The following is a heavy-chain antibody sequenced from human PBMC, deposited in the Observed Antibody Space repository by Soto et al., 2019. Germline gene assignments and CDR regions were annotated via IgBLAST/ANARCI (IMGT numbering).Heavy chain of an antibody. CDR3: ARGQDIVVVVAASGWFDP. V-gene: IGHV1-3*01. CDR1: GYTFSSSA. J-gene: IGHJ5*02. D-gene: IGHD2-15*01. Sequence: ASVKVSCKASGYTFSSSAMHWVRQAPGQRLEWMGWINVGNDKTEYSWRLQGRVTITRDTSASTAYMELSSLRSEDTAVYYCARGQDIVVVVAASGWFDPWGKGTLVTVSS. CDR2: INVGNDKT.